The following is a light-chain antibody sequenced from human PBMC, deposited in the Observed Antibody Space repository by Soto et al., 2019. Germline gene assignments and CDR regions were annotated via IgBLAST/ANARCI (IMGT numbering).Light chain of an antibody. V-gene: IGLV2-11*01. J-gene: IGLJ3*02. CDR2: EGS. CDR3: SSYAGAHILL. Sequence: QSALTQPRSVSGSLGQSVTISCTGTSSDVGTYKYVSWYQHHPGQAPKLIIYEGSKRPSGVPDRFSGSKSGNTASLTISGLQAEDEADYHCSSYAGAHILLFGGGTKVTVL. CDR1: SSDVGTYKY.